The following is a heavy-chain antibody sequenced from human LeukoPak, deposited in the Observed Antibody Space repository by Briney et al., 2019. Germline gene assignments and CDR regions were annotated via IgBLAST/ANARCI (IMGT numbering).Heavy chain of an antibody. D-gene: IGHD1-26*01. CDR2: ISGGGGST. CDR1: GFTFTSYS. Sequence: GGSLRLSCAASGFTFTSYSMNWVRQAPGKGLEWVSTISGGGGSTYYADSVKGRFTISRDNSKNTLYLQVNSLRAEDTAVYYCTKGGKWDVTPFDYWGQGTLVTVSS. CDR3: TKGGKWDVTPFDY. V-gene: IGHV3-23*01. J-gene: IGHJ4*02.